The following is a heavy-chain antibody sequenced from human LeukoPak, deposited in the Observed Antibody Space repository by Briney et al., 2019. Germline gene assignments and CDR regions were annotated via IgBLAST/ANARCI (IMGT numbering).Heavy chain of an antibody. Sequence: GRSLRLSCAASGFTFSSYAMHWVRQAPGKGLEWVAVISYDGSNKYYADSVKGRFTISRDNSKNTLYLQMSSLRAEDTAVYYCARGPGQLWFFDYWGQGTLVTVSS. V-gene: IGHV3-30-3*01. CDR3: ARGPGQLWFFDY. CDR2: ISYDGSNK. J-gene: IGHJ4*02. CDR1: GFTFSSYA. D-gene: IGHD5-18*01.